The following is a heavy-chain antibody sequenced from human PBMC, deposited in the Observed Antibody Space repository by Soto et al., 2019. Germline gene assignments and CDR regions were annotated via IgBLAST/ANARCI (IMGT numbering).Heavy chain of an antibody. CDR1: WFTVSSNY. V-gene: IGHV3-53*01. J-gene: IGHJ6*02. D-gene: IGHD6-13*01. CDR3: ARDRYSKSDYKYGMDV. Sequence: GSLRLSCAASWFTVSSNYMTWVRQAPGKGLEWVSVIYSDGTTYYADSVKGRFTISRDNSKNTLYLQMNSLRAEDTAVYYCARDRYSKSDYKYGMDVWGQGTTVTVSS. CDR2: IYSDGTT.